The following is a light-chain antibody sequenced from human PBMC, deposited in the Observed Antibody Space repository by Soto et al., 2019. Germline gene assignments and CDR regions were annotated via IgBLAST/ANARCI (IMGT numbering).Light chain of an antibody. V-gene: IGLV1-44*01. J-gene: IGLJ2*01. CDR1: SSNIGSNA. CDR3: AVCDDSLAGRV. Sequence: QSVLTQPPSASGTPGQRVTISCSGSSSNIGSNAVTLYQYLPGTAPKLLIYGQNQRPAGVPDRFSGSKSGTSASLAISGLQSEDEADYYCAVCDDSLAGRVFGGGTKLTVL. CDR2: GQN.